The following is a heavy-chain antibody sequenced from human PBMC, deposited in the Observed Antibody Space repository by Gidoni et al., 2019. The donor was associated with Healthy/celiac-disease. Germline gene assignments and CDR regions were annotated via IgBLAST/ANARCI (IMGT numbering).Heavy chain of an antibody. J-gene: IGHJ6*02. D-gene: IGHD3-3*01. V-gene: IGHV3-30*18. CDR2: ISYDGSNK. Sequence: QVQLVDSGGGVVQPGRSLRLPCAASGFNFSSYGMPWVRPTPGKGLEWVAVISYDGSNKYYADSVKGRFTLSRDNSKNTLYLQMSSLRAEDTAVFYCAKDGEMGWSGYYAPHYYYHYYGMDVWGQGTTVTVSS. CDR1: GFNFSSYG. CDR3: AKDGEMGWSGYYAPHYYYHYYGMDV.